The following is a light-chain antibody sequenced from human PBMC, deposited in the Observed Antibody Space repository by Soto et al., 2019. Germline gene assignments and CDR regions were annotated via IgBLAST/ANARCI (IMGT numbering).Light chain of an antibody. J-gene: IGLJ3*02. V-gene: IGLV4-69*01. CDR1: SGHNSYA. Sequence: QSVLTQSPSASASLGASVKLTCTLSSGHNSYAIAWHQQQPEKGPRYLMKVNSDGSHSKGDGIPDRFSGSSSGAERYLTIFSLQSEDEADYYSQTWSTDIRVFGGGTKLTVL. CDR3: QTWSTDIRV. CDR2: VNSDGSH.